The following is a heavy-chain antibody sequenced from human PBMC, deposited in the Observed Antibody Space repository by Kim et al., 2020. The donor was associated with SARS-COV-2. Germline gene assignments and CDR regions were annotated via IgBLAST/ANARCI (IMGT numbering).Heavy chain of an antibody. D-gene: IGHD3-10*01. J-gene: IGHJ4*02. Sequence: SVKVSCKASGGTFSSNAISWVRQAPGQGLEWMGGIIPIFGTTNYAQKFQDRVTITADESTSTAHMELSSLRSEDTAVYYCASSADYYGSGSIDYWGQGTLVTVSS. CDR3: ASSADYYGSGSIDY. CDR2: IIPIFGTT. CDR1: GGTFSSNA. V-gene: IGHV1-69*13.